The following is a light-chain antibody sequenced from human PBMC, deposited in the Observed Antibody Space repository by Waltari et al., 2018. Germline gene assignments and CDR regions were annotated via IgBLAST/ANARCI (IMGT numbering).Light chain of an antibody. Sequence: VLTQSPATLSLSPGERATLSCRASQIVDDYMAWYQQKPGQSPRLLIYDASNRATGIPIRFSGSGFGTDFTLTISSLEPDDFAHYYCQQRRNWPPTFGQGTKVEIK. CDR2: DAS. CDR1: QIVDDY. CDR3: QQRRNWPPT. V-gene: IGKV3-11*01. J-gene: IGKJ1*01.